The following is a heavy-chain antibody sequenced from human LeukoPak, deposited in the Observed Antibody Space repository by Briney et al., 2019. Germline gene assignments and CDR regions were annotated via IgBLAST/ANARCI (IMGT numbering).Heavy chain of an antibody. D-gene: IGHD7-27*01. V-gene: IGHV5-51*01. CDR3: ARQTGDKGIDY. Sequence: GESLKISCKASGYRFTSYWIGWVRQMPGKGLECMGIIHPGDSDTRYSPSFQGQVTISADKSINTAYLQWSSLRASDTAIYYCARQTGDKGIDYWGQGTLVTVSS. CDR2: IHPGDSDT. J-gene: IGHJ4*02. CDR1: GYRFTSYW.